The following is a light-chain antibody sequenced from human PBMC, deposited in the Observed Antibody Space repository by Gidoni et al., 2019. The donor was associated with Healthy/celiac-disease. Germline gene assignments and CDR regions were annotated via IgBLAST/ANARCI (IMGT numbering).Light chain of an antibody. CDR1: QSVSSSY. CDR3: QQYGSSLYT. CDR2: GAS. J-gene: IGKJ2*01. V-gene: IGKV3-20*01. Sequence: IVLTQSPGTLSLSPGERATLSCRARQSVSSSYLAWYQQKPGQAPRLLIYGASSRATGIPDRFSGSGSGTDFTLTISRLEPEDFAVYYCQQYGSSLYTFXQXTKLEIK.